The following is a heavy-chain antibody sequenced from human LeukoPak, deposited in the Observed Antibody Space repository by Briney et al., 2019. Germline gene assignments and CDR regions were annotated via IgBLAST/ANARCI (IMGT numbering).Heavy chain of an antibody. V-gene: IGHV3-7*01. CDR1: GFTFSSYS. D-gene: IGHD3-3*01. CDR3: AREAGTIFGVVILNDAFDI. J-gene: IGHJ3*02. Sequence: GGSLRLSCAASGFTFSSYSMNWVRQAPGKGLEWVANIKQDGSEKYYVDSVKGRFTISRDNAKNSLYLQMNSLRAEDTAVYYCAREAGTIFGVVILNDAFDIWGQGTMVTVSS. CDR2: IKQDGSEK.